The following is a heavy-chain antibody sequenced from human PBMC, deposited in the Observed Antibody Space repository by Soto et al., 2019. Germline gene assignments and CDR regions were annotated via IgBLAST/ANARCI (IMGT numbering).Heavy chain of an antibody. CDR1: GDSISSYY. J-gene: IGHJ4*02. Sequence: QVQLQESGPGLVKPSETLSLTCAVSGDSISSYYCMWIRQPPGKGLESIGYLYYGRSANYNPSRKSRVTLSVDTATNQCSLTLSSMTAADTAVYYCALRSMAVVPEYWGQGTLVTVSS. V-gene: IGHV4-59*01. D-gene: IGHD3-22*01. CDR3: ALRSMAVVPEY. CDR2: LYYGRSA.